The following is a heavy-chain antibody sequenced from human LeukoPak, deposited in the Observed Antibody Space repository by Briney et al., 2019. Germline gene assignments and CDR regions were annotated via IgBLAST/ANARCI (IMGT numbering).Heavy chain of an antibody. CDR1: GFTVSSNY. Sequence: GGSLRLSCAASGFTVSSNYMSWVRQAPGKGLEWVSVIYSGGSTYYADSVKGRFTISRDNSKNTLYLQMNSLRAEDTAVYYCAYSDRLNWFDPWGQGTLVTVSS. CDR3: AYSDRLNWFDP. D-gene: IGHD5-12*01. CDR2: IYSGGST. V-gene: IGHV3-66*01. J-gene: IGHJ5*02.